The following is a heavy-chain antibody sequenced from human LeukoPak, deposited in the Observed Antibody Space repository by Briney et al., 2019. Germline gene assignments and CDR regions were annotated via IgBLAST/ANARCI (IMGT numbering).Heavy chain of an antibody. D-gene: IGHD6-13*01. CDR1: GFTVSSNE. CDR2: ISGGST. Sequence: PGGSLRLSCAASGFTVSSNEMSWVRQAPWKGLEWVSSISGGSTYYADSRKGRFTISRDNSKNTLHLQMNSLRAEDTAVYYCAGTGYSSSWGGGYFDYWGQGTLVTVSS. J-gene: IGHJ4*02. V-gene: IGHV3-38-3*01. CDR3: AGTGYSSSWGGGYFDY.